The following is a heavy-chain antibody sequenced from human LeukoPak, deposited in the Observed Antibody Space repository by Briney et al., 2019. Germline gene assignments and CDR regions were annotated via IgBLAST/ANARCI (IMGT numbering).Heavy chain of an antibody. V-gene: IGHV4-39*01. D-gene: IGHD2-8*01. CDR2: IYYSGGT. CDR1: GGSISSSSSY. CDR3: ASYCTTSTCRPFDY. Sequence: SETLSLTCTVSGGSISSSSSYWGWVRQPPGTGLEWIGTIYYSGGTYYNPSLKSRVTISVDTSKNQFSLNLSSLTAAAPLLYSCASYCTTSTCRPFDYWGQGALVTVSS. J-gene: IGHJ4*02.